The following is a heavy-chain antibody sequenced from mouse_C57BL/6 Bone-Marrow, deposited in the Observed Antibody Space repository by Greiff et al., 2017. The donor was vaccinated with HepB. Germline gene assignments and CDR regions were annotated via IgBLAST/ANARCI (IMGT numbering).Heavy chain of an antibody. CDR3: ARDYGSSYWYFDV. CDR1: GYTFTSYW. V-gene: IGHV1-69*01. Sequence: VQLQQPGAELVMPGASVKLSCKASGYTFTSYWMHWVKQRPGQGLEWIGEIDPSDSYTNYNQKFKGKSTLTVDKSSSTAYMQLSSLTSEESAVYYCARDYGSSYWYFDVWGTGTTVTVSS. CDR2: IDPSDSYT. J-gene: IGHJ1*03. D-gene: IGHD1-1*01.